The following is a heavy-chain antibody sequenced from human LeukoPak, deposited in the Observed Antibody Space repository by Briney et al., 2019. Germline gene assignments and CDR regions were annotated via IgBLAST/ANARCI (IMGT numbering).Heavy chain of an antibody. J-gene: IGHJ3*02. V-gene: IGHV3-53*01. CDR2: IYSGGST. D-gene: IGHD3-22*01. CDR3: ASAYDTSGYHFLTI. Sequence: PGGSLRLSCAASGFTVSSNYMSWVRQAPGKGLEWVSVIYSGGSTYYAASVKGRFTISRDNSKNTVYLQMDSLRAEDTAVYYCASAYDTSGYHFLTIWGQGTMVTVSS. CDR1: GFTVSSNY.